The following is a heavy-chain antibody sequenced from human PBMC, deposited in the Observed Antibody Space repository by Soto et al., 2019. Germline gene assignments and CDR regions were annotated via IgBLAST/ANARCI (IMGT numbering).Heavy chain of an antibody. J-gene: IGHJ6*02. Sequence: QVQLVESGGGVVEPGRSLRLSCAASGFTFSSYAMHWVRQAPGKGLEWVAVISYDGSNKYYADYVKGRFTISRDNSKNTLYLQMNSLRAEDTAVYYCARDEIPFSWADGMDVWGQGTTVTVSS. CDR2: ISYDGSNK. V-gene: IGHV3-30-3*01. CDR3: ARDEIPFSWADGMDV. CDR1: GFTFSSYA. D-gene: IGHD3-3*01.